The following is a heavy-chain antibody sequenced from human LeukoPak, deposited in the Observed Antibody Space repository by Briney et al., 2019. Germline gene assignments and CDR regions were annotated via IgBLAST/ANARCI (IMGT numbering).Heavy chain of an antibody. CDR3: AREGIAAQHYYYYYMDV. CDR2: IYTSGST. CDR1: GGSISSYY. V-gene: IGHV4-4*07. D-gene: IGHD6-13*01. Sequence: SETLSLTCTVSGGSISSYYWSWIRQPAGKGLEWIGRIYTSGSTNYSPSLKSRVTMSVDTSKNQFSLKLSSVTAADTAVYYCAREGIAAQHYYYYYMDVWGKGTTVTVSS. J-gene: IGHJ6*03.